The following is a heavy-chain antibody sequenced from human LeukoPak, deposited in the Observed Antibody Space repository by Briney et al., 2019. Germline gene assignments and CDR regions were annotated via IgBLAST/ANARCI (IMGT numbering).Heavy chain of an antibody. V-gene: IGHV3-9*03. CDR1: GFTFDDYA. CDR2: ISWNSGSI. Sequence: PRGSLRLSCAASGFTFDDYAMHWVRQAPGEGLEWVSGISWNSGSIGYADSVKGRFTISRDNAKNSLYLQMNSLRAEDMALYYCAKDQRPDYGDYGAFWDYWGQGTLVTVSS. CDR3: AKDQRPDYGDYGAFWDY. D-gene: IGHD4-17*01. J-gene: IGHJ4*02.